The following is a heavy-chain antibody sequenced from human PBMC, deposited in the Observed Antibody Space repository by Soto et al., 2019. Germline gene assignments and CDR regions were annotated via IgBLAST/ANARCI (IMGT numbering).Heavy chain of an antibody. D-gene: IGHD6-13*01. CDR2: ISSSSTYI. Sequence: GGSLRLSCAASGFTFSTYSMNWVRQTPGKGLEWVSSISSSSTYIYYADSVKGRFTISRDNAKTLLYLQMNSLRAEDTAVYYCARDRMYSSSWYLYYWGQGTLVTVSS. CDR1: GFTFSTYS. CDR3: ARDRMYSSSWYLYY. J-gene: IGHJ4*02. V-gene: IGHV3-21*06.